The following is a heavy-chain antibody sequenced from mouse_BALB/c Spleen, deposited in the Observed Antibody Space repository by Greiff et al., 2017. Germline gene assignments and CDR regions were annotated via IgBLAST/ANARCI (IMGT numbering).Heavy chain of an antibody. Sequence: QVQLQQSGPGLVQPSQSLSITCTVSGFSLTSYGVHWVRQSPGKGLEWLGVIWSGGSTDYNAAFISRLSISKDNSKSQVFFKMNSLQANDTAIYYCARSKYGNYDVAYWGQGTLVTVSA. CDR3: ARSKYGNYDVAY. J-gene: IGHJ3*01. CDR1: GFSLTSYG. D-gene: IGHD2-10*02. CDR2: IWSGGST. V-gene: IGHV2-2*02.